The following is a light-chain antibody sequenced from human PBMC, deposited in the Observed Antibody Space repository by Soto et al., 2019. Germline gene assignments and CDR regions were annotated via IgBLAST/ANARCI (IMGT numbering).Light chain of an antibody. Sequence: QSVLTQPRSVSGSPGQSVTISCTGTSSDVGGYNYVSWYQQHPGKAPKLMIYDVSKRPSGVPDRFSGSKSGNTASLTISGLQAEEEADYYCCSYAGSYTWVFGGGTQLTVL. V-gene: IGLV2-11*01. J-gene: IGLJ3*02. CDR3: CSYAGSYTWV. CDR1: SSDVGGYNY. CDR2: DVS.